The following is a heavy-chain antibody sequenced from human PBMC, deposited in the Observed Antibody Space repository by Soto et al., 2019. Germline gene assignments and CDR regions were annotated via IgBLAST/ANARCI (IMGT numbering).Heavy chain of an antibody. V-gene: IGHV2-5*01. J-gene: IGHJ6*02. CDR3: AHSLPYSSSPRKGYYYYGMDV. CDR2: IYWNDDK. CDR1: GFSLSTSGVG. Sequence: SGPTLVKPTQTLTLTCTFSGFSLSTSGVGVGWIRQPPGKALEWLALIYWNDDKRYSPSLKSRLTITKDTSKNQVVLTMTNMDPVDTATYYCAHSLPYSSSPRKGYYYYGMDVWGQGTTVTVSS. D-gene: IGHD6-13*01.